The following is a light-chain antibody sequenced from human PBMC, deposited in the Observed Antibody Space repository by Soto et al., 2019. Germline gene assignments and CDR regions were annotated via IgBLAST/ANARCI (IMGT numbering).Light chain of an antibody. CDR1: QSISNW. J-gene: IGKJ2*01. CDR3: QQYGNYSPYT. Sequence: DIQMTQSPSSLSASVGDRVTITCRASQSISNWLAWYQQKPGKAPKLLIHKASSLESGVPSRFIGSRSGTEFTLTISSLQPDDFATYYCQQYGNYSPYTFGQGTKLEIK. V-gene: IGKV1-5*03. CDR2: KAS.